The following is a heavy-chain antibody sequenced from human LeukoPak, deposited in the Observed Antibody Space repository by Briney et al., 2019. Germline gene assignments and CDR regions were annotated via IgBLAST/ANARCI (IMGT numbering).Heavy chain of an antibody. Sequence: PSETLSLTCTVSGGSISSYYWSWIRQPPGKGLEWIGYIYYSGSTNYNPSLKSRVTISVDTSKNQFSLKLSSVTAADTAVYYCARHARVGASPGPSHYYGMDVWGQGTTVTVSS. CDR1: GGSISSYY. D-gene: IGHD1-26*01. V-gene: IGHV4-59*08. CDR3: ARHARVGASPGPSHYYGMDV. J-gene: IGHJ6*02. CDR2: IYYSGST.